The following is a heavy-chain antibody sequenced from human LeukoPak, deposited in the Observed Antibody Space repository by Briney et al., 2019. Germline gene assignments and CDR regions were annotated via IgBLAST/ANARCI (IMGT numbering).Heavy chain of an antibody. CDR3: ARLDYGDYIDY. D-gene: IGHD4-17*01. Sequence: GGSLRLSCAASGFTFSSYEMNWVRQAPGKGLEWVSYISSSGSTIYYADSVKGRFTISRDNAKNSLYLHMNSLRAEDTAVYYCARLDYGDYIDYWGQGTLVTVSS. CDR1: GFTFSSYE. J-gene: IGHJ4*02. V-gene: IGHV3-48*03. CDR2: ISSSGSTI.